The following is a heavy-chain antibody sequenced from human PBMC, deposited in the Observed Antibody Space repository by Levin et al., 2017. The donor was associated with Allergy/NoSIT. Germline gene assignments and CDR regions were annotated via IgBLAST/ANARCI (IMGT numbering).Heavy chain of an antibody. CDR2: ISSRSSNM. D-gene: IGHD1-26*01. V-gene: IGHV3-21*01. CDR3: ARDSAQYGTIDH. J-gene: IGHJ4*02. Sequence: NPGGSLRLSCAASGVTFSNSSMNWVRQAPGKGLEWVSSISSRSSNMYYADSVKGRFTISRDNAKNSLYLQMNSLRADDTAVYYCARDSAQYGTIDHWGQGTLVTVSS. CDR1: GVTFSNSS.